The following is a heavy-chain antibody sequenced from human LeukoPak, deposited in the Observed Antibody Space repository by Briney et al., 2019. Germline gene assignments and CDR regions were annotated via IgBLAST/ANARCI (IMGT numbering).Heavy chain of an antibody. J-gene: IGHJ5*02. CDR2: ISGSGGST. CDR1: GFTFSSYG. D-gene: IGHD1-14*01. Sequence: PGGSLRLSCAASGFTFSSYGMHWVRQAPGKGLEWVSAISGSGGSTYYADSVKGRFTISRDNSKNTLYLQMNSLRAEDTAVYYCANATVRAWFDPWGQGTLVTVSS. CDR3: ANATVRAWFDP. V-gene: IGHV3-23*01.